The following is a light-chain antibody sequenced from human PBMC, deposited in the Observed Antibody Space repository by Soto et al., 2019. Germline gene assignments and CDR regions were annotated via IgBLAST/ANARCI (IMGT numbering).Light chain of an antibody. J-gene: IGLJ1*01. V-gene: IGLV2-14*01. Sequence: QSVLTQPASVSGSPGQSITISCTGTSSDVGGYNYVSWYQQHPGKAPKLIIYEVSNRPSGVSNRFSGSKSGNTASLTISGLLDDDEADYFCASFRSGTILVFGSGTKVTVL. CDR3: ASFRSGTILV. CDR2: EVS. CDR1: SSDVGGYNY.